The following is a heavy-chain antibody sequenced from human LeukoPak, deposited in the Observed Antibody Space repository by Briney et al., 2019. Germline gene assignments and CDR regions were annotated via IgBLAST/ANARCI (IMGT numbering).Heavy chain of an antibody. V-gene: IGHV3-30*04. Sequence: PGGSLRLSCAASGFTFSSYAMHWVRQAPGKGLEWVAVISYDGSNKYYADSVKGRFTISRDNSKNTLYLQMSSLRAEDTAVYYCARGPDAFDIWGQGTMVTVSS. CDR2: ISYDGSNK. CDR3: ARGPDAFDI. CDR1: GFTFSSYA. J-gene: IGHJ3*02.